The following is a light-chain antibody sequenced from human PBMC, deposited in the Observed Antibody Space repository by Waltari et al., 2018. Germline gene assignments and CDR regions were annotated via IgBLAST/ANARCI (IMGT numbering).Light chain of an antibody. Sequence: SYELTQPPSVSVSPGQTARITRSGDALPKKYAYWYQQKSGQAPVLVIYEDSKRPSGIPERFSGSSSGTMATLTIGGAQVEDEAHYYCYSIDSSGHHWVFGGGTKLTVL. CDR3: YSIDSSGHHWV. CDR2: EDS. CDR1: ALPKKY. V-gene: IGLV3-10*01. J-gene: IGLJ3*02.